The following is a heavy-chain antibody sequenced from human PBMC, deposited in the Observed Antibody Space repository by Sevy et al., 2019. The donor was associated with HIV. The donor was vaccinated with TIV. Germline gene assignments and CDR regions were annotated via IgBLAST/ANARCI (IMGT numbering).Heavy chain of an antibody. D-gene: IGHD6-13*01. CDR1: GGSISSYY. V-gene: IGHV4-59*01. CDR3: GAEGYSDAFDI. Sequence: SETLSLTCTVSGGSISSYYWSWIRQPPGKGLEWIGYIYYSGSTNYNPSLKSRVTISVDTSKNQFSLKLSSVTAADTAVYYCGAEGYSDAFDIWGQGTMVTVSS. J-gene: IGHJ3*02. CDR2: IYYSGST.